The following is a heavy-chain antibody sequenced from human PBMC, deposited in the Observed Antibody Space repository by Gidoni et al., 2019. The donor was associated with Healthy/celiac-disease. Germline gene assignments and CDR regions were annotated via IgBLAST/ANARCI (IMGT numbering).Heavy chain of an antibody. Sequence: EVQLVESGGGLVKPGGSLSLSCAASGFTFSSYSMNWVRQAPGKGLEWVSSISSSSSYIYYADSVKGRFTIARDNAKNSLYLQMNSLRAEDTAVYYCARNRRGYPDYWGQGTLVTVSS. V-gene: IGHV3-21*01. CDR2: ISSSSSYI. J-gene: IGHJ4*02. CDR1: GFTFSSYS. D-gene: IGHD6-25*01. CDR3: ARNRRGYPDY.